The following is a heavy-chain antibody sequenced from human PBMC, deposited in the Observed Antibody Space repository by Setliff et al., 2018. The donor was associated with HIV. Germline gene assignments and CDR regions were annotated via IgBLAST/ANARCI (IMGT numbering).Heavy chain of an antibody. CDR1: GLTFNNYA. D-gene: IGHD2-15*01. J-gene: IGHJ4*02. CDR2: ISGSGANT. V-gene: IGHV3-23*01. Sequence: PGGSLRLSCAASGLTFNNYAMNWVRQAPGKGLEWVSAISGSGANTYSADSVKGRLTISRDNSKNTLYLQMNRLRVEDTAVYYCAKDPCSGGSCYSGQFDYWGQGTLVTVSS. CDR3: AKDPCSGGSCYSGQFDY.